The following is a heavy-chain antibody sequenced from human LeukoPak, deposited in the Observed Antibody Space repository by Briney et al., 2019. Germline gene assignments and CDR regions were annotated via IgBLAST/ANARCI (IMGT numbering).Heavy chain of an antibody. V-gene: IGHV4-34*01. CDR3: ARTLSEAARAVDY. D-gene: IGHD6-6*01. CDR2: INHSGST. Sequence: SETLSLTCAVYGGSFSGYYWSWIRQPPGKGLEWIGEINHSGSTNYNPSLKSRVTISVDTSKNQFSLKLSSVTAADTAVYYCARTLSEAARAVDYWGQGTLVTVSS. J-gene: IGHJ4*02. CDR1: GGSFSGYY.